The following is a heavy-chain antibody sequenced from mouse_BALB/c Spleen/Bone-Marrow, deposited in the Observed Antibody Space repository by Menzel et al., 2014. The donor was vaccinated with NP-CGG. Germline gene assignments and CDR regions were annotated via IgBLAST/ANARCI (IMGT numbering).Heavy chain of an antibody. D-gene: IGHD1-1*01. V-gene: IGHV2-9*02. J-gene: IGHJ4*01. CDR1: GFSLTSHG. CDR2: IWAGGST. Sequence: QVQLKESGPGLVAPSQSLSITCTVSGFSLTSHGVHWVRQSPGKGLEWLGIIWAGGSTNHNLALMSRLSISKDNSKSQVFLKMNSLQTDDTAIYYCARYLNYYGAMDYWGQGTSVTVSS. CDR3: ARYLNYYGAMDY.